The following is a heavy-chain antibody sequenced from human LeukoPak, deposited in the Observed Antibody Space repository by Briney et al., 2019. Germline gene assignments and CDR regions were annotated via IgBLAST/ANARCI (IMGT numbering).Heavy chain of an antibody. D-gene: IGHD2-2*01. CDR3: ARGPDIVVVPAAKDYYYYGMDV. V-gene: IGHV3-21*01. Sequence: PGGSLRLSCAASGFTFSSYSMNWVRQAPGKGLEWVSSISSSRSYIYYADSVKGRFTISRDNAKNSLYLQMNSLRAEDTAVYYCARGPDIVVVPAAKDYYYYGMDVWGQGTTVTVSS. CDR1: GFTFSSYS. J-gene: IGHJ6*02. CDR2: ISSSRSYI.